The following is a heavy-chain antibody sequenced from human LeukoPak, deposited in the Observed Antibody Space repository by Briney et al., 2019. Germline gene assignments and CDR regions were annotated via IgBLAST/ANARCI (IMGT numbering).Heavy chain of an antibody. CDR1: GYNFTGYY. D-gene: IGHD6-19*01. CDR2: INPNSGGT. CDR3: ARGEQWPYYFDY. J-gene: IGHJ4*02. V-gene: IGHV1-2*02. Sequence: ASVKVSCKASGYNFTGYYMHWVRQAPGQGLEWMGWINPNSGGTKYAQKFQGRVTMTRDTSISTAYMELSRLRSDDTAVYYCARGEQWPYYFDYWGQGTLVTVSS.